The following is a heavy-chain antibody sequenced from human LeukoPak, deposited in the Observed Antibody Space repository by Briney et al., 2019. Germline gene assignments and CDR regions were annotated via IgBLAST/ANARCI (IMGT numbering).Heavy chain of an antibody. CDR1: GFTFKIYW. CDR2: ISASGGDII. V-gene: IGHV3-48*04. D-gene: IGHD5-12*01. CDR3: ARVQRGFGGYDWDY. Sequence: PGGSLRLSCAASGFTFKIYWMSWVRQAPGKGLEWVSYISASGGDIIYYADSVKGRFTISRDNAKNSLFLQMNSLRAEDTAVYYCARVQRGFGGYDWDYWGQGTLVTVSS. J-gene: IGHJ4*02.